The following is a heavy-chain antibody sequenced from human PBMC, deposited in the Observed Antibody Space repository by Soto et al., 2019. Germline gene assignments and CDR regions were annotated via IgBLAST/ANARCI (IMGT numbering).Heavy chain of an antibody. CDR3: AKSKPDLRVTVFGLFIVSDF. Sequence: GGSLRLSCAASGFAFDNYAMIWVRQAPEKGLKWVSGISGSGGTTYYADSVKDRFTISRDNSKNTAFLQMNSLRAEDTAVYYCAKSKPDLRVTVFGLFIVSDFWGQGSLVTVSS. CDR2: ISGSGGTT. D-gene: IGHD3-3*01. V-gene: IGHV3-23*01. CDR1: GFAFDNYA. J-gene: IGHJ4*02.